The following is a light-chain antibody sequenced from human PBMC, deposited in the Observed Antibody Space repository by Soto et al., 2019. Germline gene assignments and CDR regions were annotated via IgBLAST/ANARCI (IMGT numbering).Light chain of an antibody. J-gene: IGKJ1*01. CDR2: GAS. CDR1: QSVSSY. CDR3: QQYANWPPWT. V-gene: IGKV3-15*01. Sequence: EIVMTQSPATLSVSPGERATLSCRASQSVSSYLAWYQQKPGQAPRLLIYGASTRATGIPARFSGSVSGTEFTLTISSPQSEDFAVYYCQQYANWPPWTFGQGAKVEIK.